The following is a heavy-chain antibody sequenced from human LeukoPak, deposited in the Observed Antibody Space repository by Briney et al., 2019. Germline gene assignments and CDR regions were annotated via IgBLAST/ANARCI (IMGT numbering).Heavy chain of an antibody. CDR3: ARARIAVAGTPSYYYYCYMDV. D-gene: IGHD6-19*01. V-gene: IGHV4-34*01. CDR1: GGSFSGYY. J-gene: IGHJ6*03. Sequence: SETLSLTCAVYGGSFSGYYWSWIRQPPGKGLEWIGEINHSGSTNYNPSLKSRVTISVDTSKNQFSLKLSSVTAADTAVYYCARARIAVAGTPSYYYYCYMDVWGKGTTVTVSS. CDR2: INHSGST.